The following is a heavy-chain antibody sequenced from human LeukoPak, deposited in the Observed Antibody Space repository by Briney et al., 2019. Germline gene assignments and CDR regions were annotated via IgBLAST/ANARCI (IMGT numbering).Heavy chain of an antibody. Sequence: SETLSLTCTVSGGSISSYYWSWIRQPPGKGLEWIGYIYYSGSTNYNPSLKSRVTISVDTSKNQFSLKLSSVTAADTAVYYCARRAVLFGFFDYWGQGTLVTVS. J-gene: IGHJ4*02. D-gene: IGHD3-10*01. CDR1: GGSISSYY. CDR3: ARRAVLFGFFDY. V-gene: IGHV4-59*01. CDR2: IYYSGST.